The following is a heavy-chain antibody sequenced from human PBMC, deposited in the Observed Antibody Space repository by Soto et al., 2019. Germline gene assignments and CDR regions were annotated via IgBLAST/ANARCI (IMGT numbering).Heavy chain of an antibody. J-gene: IGHJ4*02. CDR1: GGSVRGYY. CDR2: INDSGST. D-gene: IGHD3-22*01. Sequence: SETLSLTCAVYGGSVRGYYWSWIRQPPGKGLEWIGEINDSGSTKYNPSLKSRVTISVDTSKNQFSLSLSSVTAADTAVYFCPRKGYDTSNHHFDTWSQGNLVT. V-gene: IGHV4-34*01. CDR3: PRKGYDTSNHHFDT.